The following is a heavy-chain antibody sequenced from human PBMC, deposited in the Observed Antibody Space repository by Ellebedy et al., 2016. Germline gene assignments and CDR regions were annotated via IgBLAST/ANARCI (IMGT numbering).Heavy chain of an antibody. CDR1: GGSISSSSYY. Sequence: SETLSLTCTVSGGSISSSSYYWGWIRQPPGKGLEWIGSIYYSGSTYYNPSLKSRVTISVDTSKNQFSLKLSSVTAADTAVHYCARDFQDYYDSSGYYSDAFDIWGQGTMVTVSS. D-gene: IGHD3-22*01. V-gene: IGHV4-39*02. CDR3: ARDFQDYYDSSGYYSDAFDI. CDR2: IYYSGST. J-gene: IGHJ3*02.